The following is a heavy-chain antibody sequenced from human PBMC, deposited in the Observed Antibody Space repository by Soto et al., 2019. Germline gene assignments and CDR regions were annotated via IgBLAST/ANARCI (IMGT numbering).Heavy chain of an antibody. CDR1: GYTFTSYG. D-gene: IGHD2-15*01. CDR2: ISAYNGNT. V-gene: IGHV1-18*01. J-gene: IGHJ5*02. CDR3: ARVSCSGGSRYSRCFHP. Sequence: GASVKVSWKASGYTFTSYGISWVRQAPGQGLERMGWISAYNGNTNYAQKLQGRVTMTTDTSTSTAYMELRSLRSDDTAVYYCARVSCSGGSRYSRCFHPWGQATLVSVSS.